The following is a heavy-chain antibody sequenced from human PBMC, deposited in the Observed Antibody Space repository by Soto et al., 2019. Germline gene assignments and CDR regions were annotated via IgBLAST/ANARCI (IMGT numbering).Heavy chain of an antibody. V-gene: IGHV1-69*01. CDR1: GGTFGSYA. CDR2: IIPIFGTA. Sequence: QVQLVQSGAEVKKPGSSVKVSCKASGGTFGSYAISWVRQAPGQGLEWMGGIIPIFGTANYAPKFQGRVTITADESTSTAYMELSSLRSEDTAVYYCAIGITAPDYYGMDVWGQGTTVTVSS. J-gene: IGHJ6*02. CDR3: AIGITAPDYYGMDV. D-gene: IGHD5-18*01.